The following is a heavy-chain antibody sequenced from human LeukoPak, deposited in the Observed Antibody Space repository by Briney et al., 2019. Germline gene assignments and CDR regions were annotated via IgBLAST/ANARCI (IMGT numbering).Heavy chain of an antibody. CDR2: LSGSGGGT. CDR1: GITLSNYG. V-gene: IGHV3-23*01. CDR3: AKGRYGSGRYYFDY. Sequence: PGGSLRLSCAVSGITLSNYGMSWVRQAPGKGLEWVAGLSGSGGGTNYADSVQGRFTISRDNPKNTLYLQMNSLRAEDTAVYYCAKGRYGSGRYYFDYWGQGTLVTVSS. D-gene: IGHD3-10*01. J-gene: IGHJ4*02.